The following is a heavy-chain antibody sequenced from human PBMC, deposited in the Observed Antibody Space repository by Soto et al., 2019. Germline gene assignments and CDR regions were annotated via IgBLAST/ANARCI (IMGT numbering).Heavy chain of an antibody. CDR2: ISGSGGST. J-gene: IGHJ5*02. CDR1: GFTFSSYA. CDR3: AKVTGIAARLPYNWFDP. V-gene: IGHV3-23*01. D-gene: IGHD6-6*01. Sequence: PGGSLRLSCAASGFTFSSYAMSWVRQAPGKGLEWVSAISGSGGSTYYADSVKGRFTISRDNSKNTLYLQMNSLRAEDTAVYYCAKVTGIAARLPYNWFDPWGQGTLVTAPQ.